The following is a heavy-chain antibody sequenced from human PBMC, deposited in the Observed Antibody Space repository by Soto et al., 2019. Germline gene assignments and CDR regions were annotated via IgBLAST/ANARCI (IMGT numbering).Heavy chain of an antibody. Sequence: QVQLQESGPGLVKPSETLSLTCTVSGGSICSYYWSWVRQPPGKGLEWIGYIYYSGSTNYNPSLKSRVTISVDTSKNQFSLKLSSVTAADTAVYYCARRFGDAFDFWGQGTMVTVSS. CDR1: GGSICSYY. J-gene: IGHJ3*01. CDR2: IYYSGST. V-gene: IGHV4-59*08. CDR3: ARRFGDAFDF. D-gene: IGHD3-10*01.